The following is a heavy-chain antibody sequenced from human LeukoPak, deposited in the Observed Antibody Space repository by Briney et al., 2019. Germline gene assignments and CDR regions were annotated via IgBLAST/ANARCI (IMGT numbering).Heavy chain of an antibody. Sequence: GGSLRLSCAVSGFTFSSYAMSWVRQAPGKGLEWVSGISGSGGSTYYADSVKGRFTISRDNSKNMLYLQMNSLRAEDTAVYYCARVASGTLDYWGQGTLVTVSS. V-gene: IGHV3-23*01. D-gene: IGHD6-25*01. CDR3: ARVASGTLDY. J-gene: IGHJ4*02. CDR2: ISGSGGST. CDR1: GFTFSSYA.